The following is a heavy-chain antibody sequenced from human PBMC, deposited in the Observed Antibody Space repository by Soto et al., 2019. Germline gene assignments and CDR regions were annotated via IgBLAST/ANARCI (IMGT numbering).Heavy chain of an antibody. CDR3: ARERESVDTAMVWSGWFDP. CDR2: IYYSGST. CDR1: GGSISSGDYY. V-gene: IGHV4-30-4*01. Sequence: QVQLQESGPGLVKPSQTLSLTCTVSGGSISSGDYYWSWIRQPPGKGLEWIGYIYYSGSTYYNPSLKSRVTISVDTSKNQFSLKLSSVTAADTAVYYCARERESVDTAMVWSGWFDPWGQGTLVTVSS. J-gene: IGHJ5*02. D-gene: IGHD5-18*01.